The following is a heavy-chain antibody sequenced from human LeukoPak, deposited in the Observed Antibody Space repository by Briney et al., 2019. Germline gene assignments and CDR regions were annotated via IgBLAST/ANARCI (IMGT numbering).Heavy chain of an antibody. CDR1: GGSISSPNYY. D-gene: IGHD6-19*01. J-gene: IGHJ4*02. CDR2: IYYSGST. Sequence: SETLSLTCNVSGGSISSPNYYWGWIRQPPGKGLEWIGNIYYSGSTYYNPSLKSRLTISLDTSKNQFSLKLSSVTAADTAVFYCATSVGGYPRSGVGFDFWGQGTLVTVSS. V-gene: IGHV4-39*07. CDR3: ATSVGGYPRSGVGFDF.